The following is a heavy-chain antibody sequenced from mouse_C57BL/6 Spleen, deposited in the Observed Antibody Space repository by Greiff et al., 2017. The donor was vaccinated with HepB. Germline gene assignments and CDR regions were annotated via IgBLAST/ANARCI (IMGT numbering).Heavy chain of an antibody. CDR2: IYPRSGNT. D-gene: IGHD1-1*01. J-gene: IGHJ2*01. CDR1: GYTFTSYG. CDR3: ARSRDYGSSYLFDY. V-gene: IGHV1-81*01. Sequence: VKLQESGAELARPGASVKLSCKASGYTFTSYGISWVKQRTGQGLEWIGEIYPRSGNTYYNEKFKGKATLTADKSSSTAYMELRSLTSEDSAVYFCARSRDYGSSYLFDYWGQGTTLTVSS.